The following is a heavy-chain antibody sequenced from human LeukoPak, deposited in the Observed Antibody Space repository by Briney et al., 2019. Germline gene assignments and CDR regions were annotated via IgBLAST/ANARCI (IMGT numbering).Heavy chain of an antibody. Sequence: PGGSLRLSCAASGFTFSSYSMNWVRQAPGRGLEWVSSISSSSSYIYYADSVKGRFTISRDNAKNSLYLQMNSLRAEDTAVYYCARCYGDYRYYYYGMDVWGQGTTVTVSS. J-gene: IGHJ6*02. D-gene: IGHD4-17*01. CDR1: GFTFSSYS. CDR2: ISSSSSYI. V-gene: IGHV3-21*01. CDR3: ARCYGDYRYYYYGMDV.